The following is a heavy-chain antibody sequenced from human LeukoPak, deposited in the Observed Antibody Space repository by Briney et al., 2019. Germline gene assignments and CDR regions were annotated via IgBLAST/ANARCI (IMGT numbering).Heavy chain of an antibody. D-gene: IGHD6-19*01. V-gene: IGHV4-34*01. CDR1: GGSFSGYY. CDR2: INHSGST. CDR3: ARGRSSGWHYFDY. J-gene: IGHJ4*02. Sequence: PSETLSLTCAVYGGSFSGYYWSWIRQPPGKGLEWIGEINHSGSTNYNPSLKSRVTISVDTSKNQFSLKLSSVTAADTAVYYCARGRSSGWHYFDYWSQGTLVTVSS.